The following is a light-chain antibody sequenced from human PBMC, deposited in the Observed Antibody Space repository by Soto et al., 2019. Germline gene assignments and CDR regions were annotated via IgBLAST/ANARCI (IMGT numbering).Light chain of an antibody. J-gene: IGKJ5*01. CDR1: QSVSSY. Sequence: EIVLTQSPATLSLSPGERATLSCRTSQSVSSYFAWYQQKPGRAPRLLIYDASNRATGIPARFIGCGSGTDFPPTISSLEPEDFAVYYCQQRSNWPITFGQGTRLEIK. CDR2: DAS. V-gene: IGKV3-11*01. CDR3: QQRSNWPIT.